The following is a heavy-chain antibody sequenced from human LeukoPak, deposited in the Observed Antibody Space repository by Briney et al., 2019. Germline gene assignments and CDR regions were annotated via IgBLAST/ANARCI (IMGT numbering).Heavy chain of an antibody. V-gene: IGHV3-30*04. CDR3: ARGWDRSASYYGSGDTLDY. Sequence: PGGSLRLSCGASGFTFSSYAMAWVRQAPGKGLEWVAVISYDGSNKYYADSVKGRFTISRDNSKNTLYLQMNSLRAEDTAVYYCARGWDRSASYYGSGDTLDYWGQGTLVTVSS. J-gene: IGHJ4*02. CDR2: ISYDGSNK. D-gene: IGHD3-10*01. CDR1: GFTFSSYA.